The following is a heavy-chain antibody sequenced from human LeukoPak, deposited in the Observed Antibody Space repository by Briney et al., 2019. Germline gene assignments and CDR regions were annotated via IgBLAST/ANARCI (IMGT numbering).Heavy chain of an antibody. CDR1: GYTFTGYY. CDR3: ARANRLLWFGEFPLDY. Sequence: ASVKVSCKASGYTFTGYYMHWVRQAPGQGLEWMGWINPNSGGTNYAQKFQGRVTMTRDTSISTAYMELSRLRSDDTAVYYCARANRLLWFGEFPLDYWGQGTLVTVSS. V-gene: IGHV1-2*02. J-gene: IGHJ4*02. D-gene: IGHD3-10*01. CDR2: INPNSGGT.